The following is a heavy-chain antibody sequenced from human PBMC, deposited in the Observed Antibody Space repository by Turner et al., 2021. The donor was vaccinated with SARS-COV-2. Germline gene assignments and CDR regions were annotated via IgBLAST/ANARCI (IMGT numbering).Heavy chain of an antibody. V-gene: IGHV4-39*01. CDR3: ATSTVAGTELNYYGMDV. CDR2: IYYSVST. Sequence: QLQLQESGPGMVKPSETLSLTCTVSGGSISSSSYYWGWIRQPPGKGLEWIGSIYYSVSTYYNPSLKSRVTISVDTSKNQFSLKLSSVTAADTAVYYCATSTVAGTELNYYGMDVWGQGTTVTVSS. CDR1: GGSISSSSYY. D-gene: IGHD6-13*01. J-gene: IGHJ6*02.